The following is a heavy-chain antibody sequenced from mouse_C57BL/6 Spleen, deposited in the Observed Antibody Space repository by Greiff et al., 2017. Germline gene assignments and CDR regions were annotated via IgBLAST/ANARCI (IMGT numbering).Heavy chain of an antibody. J-gene: IGHJ4*01. V-gene: IGHV2-5*01. D-gene: IGHD2-3*01. CDR3: AKNKGYDGYPYYAIDY. Sequence: QVPLQQSGPGLVQPSQSLSITCTVSGFSLTSYGVHWVRQSPGKGLEWLGVLWRGGSTDYNAAFMSRLSITKDNSKSQVFFKMNSLQADDTAIYYCAKNKGYDGYPYYAIDYWGQGTSVTVSS. CDR2: LWRGGST. CDR1: GFSLTSYG.